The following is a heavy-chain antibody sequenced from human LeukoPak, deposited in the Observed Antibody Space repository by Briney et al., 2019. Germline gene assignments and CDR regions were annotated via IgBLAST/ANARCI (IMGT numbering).Heavy chain of an antibody. V-gene: IGHV3-7*01. CDR2: INLDGSDR. Sequence: PGGSLRLSCAASGFTFGGYSMTWVRQAPGKGLEWVANINLDGSDRFYVGFVKGRFTISRDNAKNSLYLQMNSLRAEDTAVYYCARDPTPRYCSGGSCYTHYGMDVWGQGTTVTVSS. CDR3: ARDPTPRYCSGGSCYTHYGMDV. CDR1: GFTFGGYS. J-gene: IGHJ6*02. D-gene: IGHD2-15*01.